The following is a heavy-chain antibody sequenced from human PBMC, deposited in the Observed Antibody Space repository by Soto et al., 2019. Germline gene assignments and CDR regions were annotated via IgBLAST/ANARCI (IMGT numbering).Heavy chain of an antibody. J-gene: IGHJ2*01. CDR2: ISSSGSTT. Sequence: GGSLRLSCAASGFTFSDHYMSWIRQAPGKGLEWVSYISSSGSTTYYADSVKGRFTISRDNAKNSLYVQMNSLRAEDTAVYYCVRTPPWYFDLWGRGTLVTVSS. CDR3: VRTPPWYFDL. V-gene: IGHV3-11*01. CDR1: GFTFSDHY.